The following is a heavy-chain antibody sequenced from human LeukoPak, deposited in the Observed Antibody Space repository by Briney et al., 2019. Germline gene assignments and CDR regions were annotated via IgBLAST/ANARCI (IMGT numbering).Heavy chain of an antibody. D-gene: IGHD3-22*01. CDR1: GGSISSSSYY. J-gene: IGHJ6*03. CDR3: ARVLIGYMDV. Sequence: SETLSLTCTVSGGSISSSSYYWSWIRQPPGKGLEWIGYIYHSGSTYYNPSLKSRVTISVDRSKNQFSLKLSSVTAADTAVYYCARVLIGYMDVWGKGTTVTVSS. CDR2: IYHSGST. V-gene: IGHV4-30-2*01.